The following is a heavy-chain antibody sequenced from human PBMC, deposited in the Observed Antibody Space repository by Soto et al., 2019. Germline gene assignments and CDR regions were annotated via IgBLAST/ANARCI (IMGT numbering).Heavy chain of an antibody. Sequence: GASVKVSCKASGYTFTSYDINWVRQATGQGLEWMGWMNPNSGNTGYAQKFQGRVTMTRNTSISTAYMELSSLRSEDTAVYYCARVGSAGTGILRYFDWIRYGMDVWGQGTTVTVSS. CDR1: GYTFTSYD. V-gene: IGHV1-8*01. CDR2: MNPNSGNT. CDR3: ARVGSAGTGILRYFDWIRYGMDV. J-gene: IGHJ6*02. D-gene: IGHD3-9*01.